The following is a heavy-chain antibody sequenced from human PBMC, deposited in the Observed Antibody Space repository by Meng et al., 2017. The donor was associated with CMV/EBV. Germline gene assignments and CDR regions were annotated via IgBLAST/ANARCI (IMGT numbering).Heavy chain of an antibody. J-gene: IGHJ4*02. CDR3: AKDAISNLPYYFDY. V-gene: IGHV3-23*01. CDR1: GFTFSSYA. Sequence: GESLKISCAASGFTFSSYAMSWVRQAPGKGMEWVSAISGSGGSTYYADSVKGRFTISRDNYKNTLYLQMNSLRAEDTAVYYCAKDAISNLPYYFDYWGQGTLVTVSS. CDR2: ISGSGGST. D-gene: IGHD4/OR15-4a*01.